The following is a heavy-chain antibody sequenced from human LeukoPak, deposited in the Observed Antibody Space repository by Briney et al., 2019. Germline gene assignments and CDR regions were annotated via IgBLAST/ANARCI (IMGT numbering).Heavy chain of an antibody. D-gene: IGHD3-9*01. V-gene: IGHV4-34*01. CDR1: GESLSNYY. J-gene: IGHJ4*02. CDR2: INHSGST. CDR3: ARAVLRYFDWLSYFDY. Sequence: SETLSLTCAVYGESLSNYYWSWIRQPPGKGLEWIGEINHSGSTNYNPSLKSRVTISVDTSKNQFSLKLSSVTAADTAVYYCARAVLRYFDWLSYFDYWGQGTLVTVSS.